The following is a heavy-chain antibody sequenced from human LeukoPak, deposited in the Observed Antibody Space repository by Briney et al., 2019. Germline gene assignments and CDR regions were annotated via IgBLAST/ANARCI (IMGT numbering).Heavy chain of an antibody. Sequence: HSGGSLRLSCAASGFTFSSYGMHWVRQAPGKGLEWVAVISYDGSNKYYAYSVKGRFTISRDNSKNTLYLQMNSLRAEDTAVYYCAKDRVWFGELLPDYWGQGTLVTVSS. CDR2: ISYDGSNK. J-gene: IGHJ4*02. CDR1: GFTFSSYG. D-gene: IGHD3-10*01. V-gene: IGHV3-30*18. CDR3: AKDRVWFGELLPDY.